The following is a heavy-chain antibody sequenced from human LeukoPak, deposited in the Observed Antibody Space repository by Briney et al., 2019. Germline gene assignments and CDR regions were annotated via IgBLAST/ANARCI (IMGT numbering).Heavy chain of an antibody. CDR3: ARDTNSYGAFDI. V-gene: IGHV1-2*02. CDR2: INPNSGGT. CDR1: GYTFTGYY. D-gene: IGHD5-18*01. J-gene: IGHJ3*02. Sequence: ASVKVSCKASGYTFTGYYMHWVRQAPGQGLEWMGWINPNSGGTNYAQKFQGRATMTRDTSIRTAYMELSRLRSDDTAVYYCARDTNSYGAFDIWGQGTMVTVSS.